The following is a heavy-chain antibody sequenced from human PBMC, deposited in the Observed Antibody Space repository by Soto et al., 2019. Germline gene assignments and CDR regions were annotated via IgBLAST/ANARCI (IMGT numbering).Heavy chain of an antibody. CDR3: ARALWYSSGWYYFDY. V-gene: IGHV3-21*01. Sequence: GGSLRLSCAASGFTFSSYSMNWVRQAPGKGLEWVSSISSSSSYKYYADSVKGRLTISRDNAKNSLYLHMNSLRDEDTAVYYCARALWYSSGWYYFDYWGQGTLVTVSS. CDR1: GFTFSSYS. D-gene: IGHD6-19*01. J-gene: IGHJ4*02. CDR2: ISSSSSYK.